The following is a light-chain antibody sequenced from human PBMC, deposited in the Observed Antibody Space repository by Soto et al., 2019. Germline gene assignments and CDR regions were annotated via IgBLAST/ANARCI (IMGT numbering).Light chain of an antibody. V-gene: IGKV3-15*01. Sequence: EMVMTQSPATLSVSPGERATLSCRASQSVTSNLAWYQQKPGQAPRLLIYGASTRATGLPARFSGSGSGTEFTLTISSLHSEDLAVYYCQQYDSWPLTFGHGTRLEIK. J-gene: IGKJ5*01. CDR3: QQYDSWPLT. CDR2: GAS. CDR1: QSVTSN.